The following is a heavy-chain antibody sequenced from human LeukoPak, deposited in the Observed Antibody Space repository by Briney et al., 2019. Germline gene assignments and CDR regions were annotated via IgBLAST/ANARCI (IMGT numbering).Heavy chain of an antibody. CDR3: ARGGGSGYHIDY. CDR2: IYYSGST. Sequence: SETLSLTCTVSGGSISSYYWSWIRQPPGKGLEWIGYIYYSGSTNYNPSLKSRVTTSVDTSKNQFSLKLSSVTAADTAVYYCARGGGSGYHIDYWGQGTLVTVSS. V-gene: IGHV4-59*12. CDR1: GGSISSYY. D-gene: IGHD3-3*01. J-gene: IGHJ4*02.